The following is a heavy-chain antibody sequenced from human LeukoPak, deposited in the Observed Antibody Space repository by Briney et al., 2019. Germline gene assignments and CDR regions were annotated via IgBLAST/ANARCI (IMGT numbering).Heavy chain of an antibody. CDR1: GGSLSGYY. CDR3: ARHRRIFGPVMGYFDY. V-gene: IGHV4-34*01. CDR2: INHSGST. Sequence: PETLSLTCAVYGGSLSGYYWSWIRQPPGKRLEWIGEINHSGSTNYNPSLKSRVTISVDTSKNQFSLKLSSVTAADTAVYYCARHRRIFGPVMGYFDYWGQGTLVTVSS. J-gene: IGHJ4*02. D-gene: IGHD3/OR15-3a*01.